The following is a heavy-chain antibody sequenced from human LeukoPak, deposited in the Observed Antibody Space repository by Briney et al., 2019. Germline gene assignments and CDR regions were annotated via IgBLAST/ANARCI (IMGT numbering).Heavy chain of an antibody. Sequence: GGSLRLSCAASGFTFSSYWMHWVRQAPGEGLVWVSRINTDGSSTDYADSVKGRSTISRDNAENTLYLQMNSLGAEDTAVYYCVMDILRWGQGTLVTVSS. V-gene: IGHV3-74*01. J-gene: IGHJ4*02. CDR1: GFTFSSYW. CDR3: VMDILR. D-gene: IGHD5-12*01. CDR2: INTDGSST.